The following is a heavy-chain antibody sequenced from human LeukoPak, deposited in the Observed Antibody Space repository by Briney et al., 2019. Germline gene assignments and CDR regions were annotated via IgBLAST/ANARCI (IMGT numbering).Heavy chain of an antibody. CDR2: IDYSGGDT. CDR3: SRNSGWGGVS. CDR1: GVTLCSYE. J-gene: IGHJ4*02. D-gene: IGHD6-19*01. Sequence: PGGSLRLSCATSGVTLCSYEMSWIRQAPGKGLERVSSIDYSGGDTNYADSVMGGFTISRDNSKNTLYLQLSSLRGDDTAVSYCSRNSGWGGVSWGQRTLVTLST. V-gene: IGHV3-23*01.